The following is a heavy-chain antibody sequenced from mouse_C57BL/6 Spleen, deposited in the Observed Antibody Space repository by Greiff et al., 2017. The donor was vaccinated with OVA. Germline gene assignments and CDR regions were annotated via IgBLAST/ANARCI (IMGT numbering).Heavy chain of an antibody. J-gene: IGHJ4*01. CDR3: AREEGDGYYDAMDY. Sequence: VKLVESGAELVKPGASVKISCKASGYAFSSYWMNWVKQRPGKGLEWIGQIYPGDGDTNYNGKFKGKATLTADKSSSTAYMQLSSLTSEDSAVYFCAREEGDGYYDAMDYWGQGTSVTVSS. CDR1: GYAFSSYW. V-gene: IGHV1-80*01. CDR2: IYPGDGDT. D-gene: IGHD2-3*01.